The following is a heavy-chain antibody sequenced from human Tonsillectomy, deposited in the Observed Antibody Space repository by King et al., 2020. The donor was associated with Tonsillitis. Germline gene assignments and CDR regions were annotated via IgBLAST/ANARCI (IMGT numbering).Heavy chain of an antibody. CDR2: IKSKIDGGTT. CDR3: TTDAERGYFDSSGYYYKY. CDR1: GFTFSNAW. Sequence: VQLVESGGGLVKPGGSLRLSCAGSGFTFSNAWMSWVRQAPGKGLEWVGRIKSKIDGGTTEYAAPVKGRFTISRDDSKDTLYLQMNSLKTEDQAIYYCTTDAERGYFDSSGYYYKYWGQGTLVTVSS. V-gene: IGHV3-15*01. D-gene: IGHD3-22*01. J-gene: IGHJ4*02.